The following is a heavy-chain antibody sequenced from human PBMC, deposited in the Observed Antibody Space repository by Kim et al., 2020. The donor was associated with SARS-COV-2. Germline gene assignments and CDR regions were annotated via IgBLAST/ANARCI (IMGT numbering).Heavy chain of an antibody. V-gene: IGHV3-48*03. CDR3: ARDQVMDYRVFDI. CDR1: GFTFSSYE. Sequence: GGSLRLSCAASGFTFSSYEMNWVRQAPGKGLEWVSYISSSGSTIYYADSVKGRFTISRDNAKNSLYLQMNSLRAEDTAVYYCARDQVMDYRVFDIWGQGTMVTVSS. D-gene: IGHD4-4*01. CDR2: ISSSGSTI. J-gene: IGHJ3*02.